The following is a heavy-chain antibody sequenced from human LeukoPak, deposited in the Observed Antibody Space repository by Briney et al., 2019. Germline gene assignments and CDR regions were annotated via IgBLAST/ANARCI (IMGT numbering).Heavy chain of an antibody. CDR1: GFTLSSYA. Sequence: PGGSLRLSCAASGFTLSSYAMSWARQAPGKGLEWVASINQNGNVNYYVDSVKGRFTISRDNAKNSLYLQMSNLRAEDTAVYFCARGGGLDVWGQGATVTVSS. J-gene: IGHJ6*02. CDR2: INQNGNVN. V-gene: IGHV3-7*03. D-gene: IGHD3-16*01. CDR3: ARGGGLDV.